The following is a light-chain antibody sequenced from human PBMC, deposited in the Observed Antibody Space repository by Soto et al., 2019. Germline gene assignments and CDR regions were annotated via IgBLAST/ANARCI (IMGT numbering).Light chain of an antibody. CDR2: SNN. V-gene: IGLV1-44*01. Sequence: QSVLTQPPSASGTPGQRVTISCSGSSSNIGSNTVNWYQQLPGTAPKLLIYSNNQRPSGVPDRFSGSKSGTSDSLAISGLKSEAEADYYCAAWDDSLNGYVFGTGTKLTVL. CDR3: AAWDDSLNGYV. J-gene: IGLJ1*01. CDR1: SSNIGSNT.